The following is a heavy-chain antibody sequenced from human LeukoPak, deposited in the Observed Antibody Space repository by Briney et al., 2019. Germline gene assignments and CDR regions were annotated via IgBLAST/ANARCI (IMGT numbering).Heavy chain of an antibody. CDR3: ARVQESQIDYYFDY. CDR1: GGSISSYY. J-gene: IGHJ4*02. Sequence: SETLSLTCTVSGGSISSYYWSWIRQPPGKGLEWIGYIDYSGSTNYNPSLKSRVTISVDTSKNQFSLKLSSVTAADTAVYYCARVQESQIDYYFDYWGQGTLVTVSS. V-gene: IGHV4-59*01. CDR2: IDYSGST. D-gene: IGHD3-9*01.